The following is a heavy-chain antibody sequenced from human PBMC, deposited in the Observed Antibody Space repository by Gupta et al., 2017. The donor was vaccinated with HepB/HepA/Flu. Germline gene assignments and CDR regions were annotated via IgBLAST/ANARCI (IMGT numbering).Heavy chain of an antibody. D-gene: IGHD4-11*01. V-gene: IGHV1-8*01. CDR2: MNPNSGNT. CDR3: AAYSNYDGFDP. CDR1: GYPFPSYA. J-gene: IGHJ5*02. Sequence: QVQLVQSGAEVKKPGASVKVSCKASGYPFPSYAINWVRQATGQGLEWMGWMNPNSGNTGYAQKFQGRVTMTRNTSISTAYMELSSLRSEDTAVYYCAAYSNYDGFDPWGQGTLVTVSS.